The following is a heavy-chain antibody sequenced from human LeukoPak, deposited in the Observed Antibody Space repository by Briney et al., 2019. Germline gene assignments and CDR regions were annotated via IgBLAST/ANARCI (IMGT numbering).Heavy chain of an antibody. CDR2: IIPICGTA. J-gene: IGHJ5*02. CDR1: GGTFISYA. D-gene: IGHD6-19*01. V-gene: IGHV1-69*05. CDR3: ASGYSSGWYRGWFDP. Sequence: GSSVKVSCKASGGTFISYAISCVRQAPGQGLEWMGGIIPICGTANYAQKFQGRVTITTDESTSTAYMELSRLRSEDTAVYYCASGYSSGWYRGWFDPWGQGTLVTLSS.